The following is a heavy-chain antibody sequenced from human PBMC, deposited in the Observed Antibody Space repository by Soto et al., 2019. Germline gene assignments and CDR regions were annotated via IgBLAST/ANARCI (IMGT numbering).Heavy chain of an antibody. J-gene: IGHJ4*02. CDR3: AREPPHTQYYYGSGIRNRAGREAPFDY. CDR1: GDSVSSNSAA. V-gene: IGHV6-1*01. Sequence: PSQTLSLTCAISGDSVSSNSAAWNWIRQSPSRGLEWLGRTYYRSKWYNDYAVSVKSRITINPDTSKNQFSLQLNSVTPEGTAVYYCAREPPHTQYYYGSGIRNRAGREAPFDYRGQGTLVTVSS. CDR2: TYYRSKWYN. D-gene: IGHD3-10*01.